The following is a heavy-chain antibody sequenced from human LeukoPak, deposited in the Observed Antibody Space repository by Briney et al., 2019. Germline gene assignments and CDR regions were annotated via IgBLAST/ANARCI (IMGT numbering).Heavy chain of an antibody. D-gene: IGHD6-13*01. CDR2: IIPIFGTA. J-gene: IGHJ4*02. Sequence: SVKVSCKASGGTFSSYAISWVRQAPGQGLEWMGGIIPIFGTANYAQKFQGRVTITADESTSTAYMELSSLRSEDTAVYYCARGPKGYSSSWAYFGYWGQGTLVTVSS. CDR3: ARGPKGYSSSWAYFGY. V-gene: IGHV1-69*01. CDR1: GGTFSSYA.